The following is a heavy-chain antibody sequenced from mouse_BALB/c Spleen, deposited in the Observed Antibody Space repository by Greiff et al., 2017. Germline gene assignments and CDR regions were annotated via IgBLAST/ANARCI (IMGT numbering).Heavy chain of an antibody. D-gene: IGHD2-5*01. V-gene: IGHV1-4*02. J-gene: IGHJ2*01. CDR2: INPSSGYT. CDR3: ARGDCYSNPYYFDD. Sequence: QVPLQQSAAELARPGASVKMSCKASGYTFTSYTMHWVKQRPGQGLEWIGYINPSSGYTEYNQKFKDKTTLTADKSSSTAYMQLSSLTSDDSAVYYCARGDCYSNPYYFDDWGQGTTLTVSS. CDR1: GYTFTSYT.